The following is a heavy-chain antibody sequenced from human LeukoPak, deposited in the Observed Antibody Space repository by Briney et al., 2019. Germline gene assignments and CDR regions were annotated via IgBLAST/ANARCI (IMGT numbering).Heavy chain of an antibody. V-gene: IGHV4-34*01. CDR1: SGYFSGFY. J-gene: IGHJ6*03. D-gene: IGHD2-21*02. CDR3: AKGKAGHYQSVTDEDYYYMDV. Sequence: PSETLSLTCVVDSGYFSGFYWTWIRQAPGKGLEWIGEISYSGSTKYNPSLKSRVTIEVDTSKKQISLNLSSVTAADTAVYYCAKGKAGHYQSVTDEDYYYMDVWGKGTTVIVSS. CDR2: ISYSGST.